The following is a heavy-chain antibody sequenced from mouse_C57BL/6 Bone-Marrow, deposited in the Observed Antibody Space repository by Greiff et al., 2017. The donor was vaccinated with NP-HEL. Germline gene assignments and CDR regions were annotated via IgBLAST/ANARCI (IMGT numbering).Heavy chain of an antibody. Sequence: EVQLQQSGPELVKPGASVKISCKASGYSFTGYYMNWVKQSPEKSLEWIGEINPSTGGTTYNQKFKAKATLTVDKSSSTAYMQLKSLTSEDSAVYYCARHLGYYGSSYWWYFDVWGTGTTVTVSS. CDR3: ARHLGYYGSSYWWYFDV. CDR2: INPSTGGT. J-gene: IGHJ1*03. D-gene: IGHD1-1*01. CDR1: GYSFTGYY. V-gene: IGHV1-42*01.